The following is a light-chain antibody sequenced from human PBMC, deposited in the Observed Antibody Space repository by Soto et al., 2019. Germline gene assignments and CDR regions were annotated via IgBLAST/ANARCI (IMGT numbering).Light chain of an antibody. V-gene: IGLV2-14*01. Sequence: QSVLTQPASVSGSPGQSITISCTGTSSDVGGYNFVSWYQHHPGKAPKLMIYEVSSRPSGVSNRFSGSKSGNTASLTISGLQAEDEADYYCTSYASSSTLLFXTGTKGTVL. CDR1: SSDVGGYNF. J-gene: IGLJ1*01. CDR2: EVS. CDR3: TSYASSSTLL.